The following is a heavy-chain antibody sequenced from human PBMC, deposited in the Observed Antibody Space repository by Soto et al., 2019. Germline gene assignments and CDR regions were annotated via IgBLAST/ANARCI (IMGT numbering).Heavy chain of an antibody. J-gene: IGHJ5*02. Sequence: ASVKVSCKASGYTFTSYAMHWVRQAPGQRLEWMGWINAGNGNTKYSQKFQGRVTITRDTSASTAYMELSSLRSEDTAVYYCARIAAAGNTWFDPWGQGTLVTVSS. CDR2: INAGNGNT. CDR3: ARIAAAGNTWFDP. CDR1: GYTFTSYA. V-gene: IGHV1-3*01. D-gene: IGHD6-13*01.